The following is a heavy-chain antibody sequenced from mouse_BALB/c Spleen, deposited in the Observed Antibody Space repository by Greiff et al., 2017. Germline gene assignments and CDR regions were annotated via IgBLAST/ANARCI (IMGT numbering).Heavy chain of an antibody. CDR3: ARSGYEDAMDY. CDR2: IHYSGST. D-gene: IGHD2-14*01. V-gene: IGHV3-1*02. CDR1: GYSITSGYS. J-gene: IGHJ4*01. Sequence: VQLQQSGPDLVKPSQSLSLTCTVTGYSITSGYSWHWIRQFPGNKLEWMGYIHYSGSTNYNPSLKSRISITRDTSKNQFFQQLNSVTTEDTATYDCARSGYEDAMDYWGQGTSVTVSS.